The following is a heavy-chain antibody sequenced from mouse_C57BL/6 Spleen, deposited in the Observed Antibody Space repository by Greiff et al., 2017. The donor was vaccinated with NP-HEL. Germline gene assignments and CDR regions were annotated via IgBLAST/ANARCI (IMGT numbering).Heavy chain of an antibody. V-gene: IGHV1-64*01. CDR1: GYTFTSYW. J-gene: IGHJ2*01. CDR3: ARRGYGYDEGDY. D-gene: IGHD2-2*01. CDR2: IHPNSGST. Sequence: VQLQQPGAELVKPGASVKLSCKASGYTFTSYWMHWVKQRPGQGLEWIGMIHPNSGSTNYNEKFKSKATLTVDKSSSTAYMQLSSLTSEDSAVYYCARRGYGYDEGDYWGQGTTLTVSS.